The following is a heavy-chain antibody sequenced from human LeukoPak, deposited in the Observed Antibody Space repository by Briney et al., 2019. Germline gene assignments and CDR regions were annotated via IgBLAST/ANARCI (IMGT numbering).Heavy chain of an antibody. V-gene: IGHV3-48*04. CDR3: ARESEQWLAPEVYGMDV. CDR1: GFTFSRYS. CDR2: ISSSSSTI. D-gene: IGHD6-19*01. Sequence: GGSLRLSCAASGFTFSRYSMNWVRQAPGKGLEWVSYISSSSSTIYYADSVKGRFTISRDNAKNSLYLQMNSLRAEDTAVYYCARESEQWLAPEVYGMDVWGQGTTVTVSS. J-gene: IGHJ6*02.